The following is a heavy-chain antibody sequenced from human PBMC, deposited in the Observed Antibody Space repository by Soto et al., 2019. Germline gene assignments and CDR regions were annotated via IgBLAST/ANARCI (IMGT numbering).Heavy chain of an antibody. CDR2: INHSGST. J-gene: IGHJ4*02. CDR3: ARGGRYFDWLLYPFDY. D-gene: IGHD3-9*01. Sequence: PSETLSLTCAVYGGSFSGYYWSWIRQPPGKGLEWIGEINHSGSTNYNPSLKSRVTISVDTSKNQFSLKLSSVTAADTAVYYCARGGRYFDWLLYPFDYWGQGTLVTVS. CDR1: GGSFSGYY. V-gene: IGHV4-34*01.